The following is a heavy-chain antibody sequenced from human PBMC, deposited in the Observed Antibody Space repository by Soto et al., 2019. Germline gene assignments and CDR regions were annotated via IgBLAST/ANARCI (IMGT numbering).Heavy chain of an antibody. V-gene: IGHV4-39*01. CDR3: ARHAPRYCSGGSCYHEYFQH. CDR1: GDSISSSSYY. CDR2: IYYSGST. D-gene: IGHD2-15*01. J-gene: IGHJ1*01. Sequence: QLQLQESGPGLVKPSETLSLTCTVSGDSISSSSYYWGWIRQPPGKGLEGIGSIYYSGSTYYNPSLTSRVTISVDTSKNQFSMKLSSVTAADTALYYCARHAPRYCSGGSCYHEYFQHWGQGTLVTVSS.